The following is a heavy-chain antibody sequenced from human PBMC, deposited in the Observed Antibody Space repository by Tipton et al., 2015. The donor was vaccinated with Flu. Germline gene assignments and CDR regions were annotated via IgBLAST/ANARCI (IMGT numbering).Heavy chain of an antibody. Sequence: TLSLTCTVSGGSISSNTYYWGWIRQPPGKGLEWIGSIYYSGSTYYNPSLKSRVTISVDTSTNQFSLKLSSVTAADTAVYYCATTYCYGSGTPMWAFDIWGQGTMVTVSS. CDR2: IYYSGST. D-gene: IGHD3-10*01. CDR1: GGSISSNTYY. CDR3: ATTYCYGSGTPMWAFDI. J-gene: IGHJ3*02. V-gene: IGHV4-39*07.